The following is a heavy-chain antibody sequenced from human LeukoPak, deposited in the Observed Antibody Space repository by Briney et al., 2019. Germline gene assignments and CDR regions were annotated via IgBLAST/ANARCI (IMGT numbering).Heavy chain of an antibody. CDR1: DDSITSSDHF. J-gene: IGHJ4*02. D-gene: IGHD2-2*01. Sequence: SETLSLTCSVSDDSITSSDHFWGWIRQPPGKGLEWIGSVYYSGNTYSNPSLKSRVTISVDTSKNQFSLKLSSVTAADTAVYYCARHCLGYCSSTSQYYFDYWGQGTLVTVSS. CDR2: VYYSGNT. CDR3: ARHCLGYCSSTSQYYFDY. V-gene: IGHV4-39*01.